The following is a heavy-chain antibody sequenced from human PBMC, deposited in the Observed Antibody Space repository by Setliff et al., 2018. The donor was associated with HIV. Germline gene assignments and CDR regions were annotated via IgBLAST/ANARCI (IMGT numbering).Heavy chain of an antibody. J-gene: IGHJ4*02. CDR3: ARNLYRSPWSPLDY. Sequence: AGGSLRLSCAASRFTFSDYTMHWVRQAPGKGLEWVASISYDGTDKYYTDSMKGRFTISRDNSKNTLYLQMDDLRAEDTAVYYCARNLYRSPWSPLDYWGQGTLVTVSS. V-gene: IGHV3-30-3*01. D-gene: IGHD6-19*01. CDR2: ISYDGTDK. CDR1: RFTFSDYT.